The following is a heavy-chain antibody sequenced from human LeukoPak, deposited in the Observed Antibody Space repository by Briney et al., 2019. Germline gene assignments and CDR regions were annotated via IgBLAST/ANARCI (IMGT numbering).Heavy chain of an antibody. CDR1: GFTVSSNC. J-gene: IGHJ6*03. D-gene: IGHD3-10*01. CDR2: IHKNAIT. V-gene: IGHV3-53*01. CDR3: ARSLRVRGVPDYMDV. Sequence: GGSLRLSCAASGFTVSSNCMTWVRQAPGKGLEWVSVIHKNAITYYADPVKGRFTISRDNSKNMLYLQMNSLRAEDTAVYYCARSLRVRGVPDYMDVWGKGTTVTVSS.